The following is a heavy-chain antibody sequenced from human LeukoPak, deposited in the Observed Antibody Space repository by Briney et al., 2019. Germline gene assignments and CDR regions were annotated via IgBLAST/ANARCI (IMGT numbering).Heavy chain of an antibody. CDR1: GVSISSSTYH. Sequence: SETLSLTCTVSGVSISSSTYHWGWIRQPPGKGLEWIGSIYYSGSTYYNPSLKSRVTISVDTSKNQFSLKLSSVTAPDTAVYYCATVSMVRGVESDYWGQGTLVTVSS. CDR3: ATVSMVRGVESDY. CDR2: IYYSGST. V-gene: IGHV4-39*01. D-gene: IGHD3-10*01. J-gene: IGHJ4*02.